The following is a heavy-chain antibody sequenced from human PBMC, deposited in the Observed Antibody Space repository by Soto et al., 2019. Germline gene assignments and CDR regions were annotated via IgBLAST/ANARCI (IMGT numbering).Heavy chain of an antibody. J-gene: IGHJ6*03. CDR3: AGTTSHHWLYMDV. D-gene: IGHD1-7*01. CDR2: TYYRSRWYN. V-gene: IGHV6-1*01. CDR1: GDSVSSNSAA. Sequence: QVQLQESGPGLVKPSQTLSLTCVISGDSVSSNSAAWNWIRLSPSRGLEWLARTYYRSRWYNDYAVSMSSRITDNPDTSKNQFSLQPTSVTPEDTAVYYCAGTTSHHWLYMDVWGKGATVTVSS.